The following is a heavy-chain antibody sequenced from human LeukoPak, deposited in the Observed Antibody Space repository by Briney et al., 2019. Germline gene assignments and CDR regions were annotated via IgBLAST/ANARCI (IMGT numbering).Heavy chain of an antibody. CDR2: INGDGSST. CDR3: ANDDFGASGLPDY. V-gene: IGHV3-74*01. J-gene: IGHJ4*02. Sequence: GGSLRLSCAASGFTFTYYWMHWVRQAPGKGLVWVARINGDGSSTNYADSVKGRFTISRDNAKNTLYLQMNSLRAEDTAVYYCANDDFGASGLPDYWGQGTLVTVSS. CDR1: GFTFTYYW. D-gene: IGHD4-17*01.